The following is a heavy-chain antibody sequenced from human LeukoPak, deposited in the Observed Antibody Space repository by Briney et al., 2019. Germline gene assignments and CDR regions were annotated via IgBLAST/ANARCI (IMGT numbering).Heavy chain of an antibody. CDR2: ISTYNGNT. Sequence: ASVKVSCKASGYTFTSYGISWVRQAPGQGLEWMVWISTYNGNTNYAQKLQGRVTMTTDTSTNTAYMELRSLSSDDTAVYYCARDPTVTAAAGPYYFDYWGQGTLVTVSS. J-gene: IGHJ4*02. V-gene: IGHV1-18*01. CDR1: GYTFTSYG. CDR3: ARDPTVTAAAGPYYFDY. D-gene: IGHD6-13*01.